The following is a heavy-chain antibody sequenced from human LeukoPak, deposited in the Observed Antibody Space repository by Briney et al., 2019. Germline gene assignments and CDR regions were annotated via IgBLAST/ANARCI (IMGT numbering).Heavy chain of an antibody. D-gene: IGHD1-26*01. CDR3: AKDVGATTDFDY. Sequence: GGSLRLSCAASGFTFSSYGMHWVRQAPGKGLEWVAFIRYDGSNKYYADSVKGRFTISRDNSKNTLYLQMNSLRAEDTAVYYCAKDVGATTDFDYWGQGTLVTVSS. CDR1: GFTFSSYG. J-gene: IGHJ4*02. CDR2: IRYDGSNK. V-gene: IGHV3-30*02.